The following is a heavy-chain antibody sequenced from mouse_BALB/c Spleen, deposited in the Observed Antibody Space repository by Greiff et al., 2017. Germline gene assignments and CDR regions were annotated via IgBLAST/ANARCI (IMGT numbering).Heavy chain of an antibody. CDR1: GYSITSGYY. J-gene: IGHJ4*01. CDR3: ARGGWFTTSYAMDY. V-gene: IGHV3-6*02. D-gene: IGHD1-1*01. CDR2: ISYDGSN. Sequence: EVKLQESGPGLVKPSQSLSLTCSVTGYSITSGYYWNWIRQFPGNKLEWMGYISYDGSNNYNPSLKNRISITRDTSKNQFFLKLNSVTTEDTATYYCARGGWFTTSYAMDYWGQGTSVTVSS.